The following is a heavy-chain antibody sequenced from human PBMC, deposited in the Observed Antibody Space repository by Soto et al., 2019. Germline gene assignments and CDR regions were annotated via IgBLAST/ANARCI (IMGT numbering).Heavy chain of an antibody. V-gene: IGHV1-69*13. J-gene: IGHJ6*02. CDR2: IIPIFGTA. CDR1: GGTFSSYA. D-gene: IGHD6-13*01. Sequence: ASVKVSCKASGGTFSSYAISWVRQAPGQGLEWMGGIIPIFGTANYAQKFQGRVTITADESTSTAYMELSSLRSEDTAVYYCARDDTRIAAAGTYYYYGMDVWGQGTTVTVSS. CDR3: ARDDTRIAAAGTYYYYGMDV.